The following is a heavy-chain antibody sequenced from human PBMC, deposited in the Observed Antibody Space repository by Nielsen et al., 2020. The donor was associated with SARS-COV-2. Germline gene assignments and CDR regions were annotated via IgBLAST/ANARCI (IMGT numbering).Heavy chain of an antibody. CDR2: IYTSGST. Sequence: SETLSLTCSVSGGSISTYYWSWIRQPAGKGLEWIGRIYTSGSTNYNPSLKSRVTMSVGTSKNQFSLKLSSVTAADTAVYYCGGSYTTSSTHYYYYGMGVWGQGTTVTVSS. J-gene: IGHJ6*02. CDR3: GGSYTTSSTHYYYYGMGV. CDR1: GGSISTYY. V-gene: IGHV4-4*07. D-gene: IGHD6-6*01.